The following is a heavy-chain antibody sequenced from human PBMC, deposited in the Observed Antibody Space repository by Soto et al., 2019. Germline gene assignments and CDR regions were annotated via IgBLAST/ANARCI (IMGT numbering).Heavy chain of an antibody. Sequence: SETLSLTCAVSGVPTSGFYWSWIRQPPGKGLEYIGYIYDSGSTYYNPSLKSRVTVSLDSSKNQFSLKLTSVTAADTAIYYCARGHLWLENWGQGTLVTVSS. D-gene: IGHD3-3*01. V-gene: IGHV4-59*01. CDR2: IYDSGST. J-gene: IGHJ4*02. CDR1: GVPTSGFY. CDR3: ARGHLWLEN.